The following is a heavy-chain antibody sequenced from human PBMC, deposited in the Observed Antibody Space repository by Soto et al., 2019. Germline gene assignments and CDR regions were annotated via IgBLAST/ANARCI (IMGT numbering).Heavy chain of an antibody. V-gene: IGHV4-61*01. CDR1: GGSVSSGHYY. D-gene: IGHD3-3*01. CDR2: INYSGST. Sequence: SETLSLTCTVSGGSVSSGHYYWSWIRQSPGKGLEWIGHINYSGSTNSNPSLKSRVSISVDTSKNQFSLNLSSVTAADTAVYYCASLAGGYDFWSGYYYFDYWGQGTLVTAPQ. J-gene: IGHJ4*02. CDR3: ASLAGGYDFWSGYYYFDY.